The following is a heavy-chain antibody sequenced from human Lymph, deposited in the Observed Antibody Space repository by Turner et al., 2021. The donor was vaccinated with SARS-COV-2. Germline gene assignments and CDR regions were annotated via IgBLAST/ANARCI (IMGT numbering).Heavy chain of an antibody. V-gene: IGHV4-39*01. CDR2: LYYSGST. D-gene: IGHD6-19*01. Sequence: QLQLQESGPGLVKPSETLSLTCTVSGGSISSSSYYWGWIRQPPGKGLEWIGSLYYSGSTYYNPSLKSRVTISVDTSKNQFSLKLSSVTAADTAGYYCARCRQWLVHWYFDLWGRGTLVTVSS. J-gene: IGHJ2*01. CDR1: GGSISSSSYY. CDR3: ARCRQWLVHWYFDL.